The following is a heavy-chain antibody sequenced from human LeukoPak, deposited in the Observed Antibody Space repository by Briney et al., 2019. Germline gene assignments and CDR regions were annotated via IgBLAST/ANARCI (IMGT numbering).Heavy chain of an antibody. CDR1: GFPFSRYW. Sequence: GGSLRLSCAASGFPFSRYWMSWVRQAPGKGLEWVANIKPEGSEKHYVDSVKGRFTFSRDNVKNSLYLQMNGLRAEDMAVYYCARLAAGIDYFDYWGQGTLVTVSS. CDR3: ARLAAGIDYFDY. J-gene: IGHJ4*02. V-gene: IGHV3-7*04. CDR2: IKPEGSEK. D-gene: IGHD6-13*01.